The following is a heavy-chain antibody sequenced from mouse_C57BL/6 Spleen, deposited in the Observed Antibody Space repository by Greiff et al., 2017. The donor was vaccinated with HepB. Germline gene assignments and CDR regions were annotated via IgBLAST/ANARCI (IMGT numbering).Heavy chain of an antibody. V-gene: IGHV1-69*01. D-gene: IGHD3-2*01. CDR3: ARGSDRVHYFDY. J-gene: IGHJ2*01. Sequence: QVQLQQPGAELVMPGASVKLSCKASGYTFTSYWMHWVKQRPGQGLEWIGEIDPSDSYTNYNQKFKGKSTLTVDKSSSTAYMQLSSLTSEDSAVYYCARGSDRVHYFDYWGQGTTLTVSS. CDR2: IDPSDSYT. CDR1: GYTFTSYW.